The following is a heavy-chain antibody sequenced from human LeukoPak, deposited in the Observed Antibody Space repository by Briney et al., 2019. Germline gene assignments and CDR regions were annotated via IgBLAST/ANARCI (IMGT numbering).Heavy chain of an antibody. Sequence: SETLSLTCTVSGGSINSFDNYWSWLRQSPGKGLEWIGYIYYSGSTNYNPSLKSRVTISVDTSKNQFSLKLSSVTAADTAVYYCARSPQYYDILTGYSFDYWGQGTLVTVSS. D-gene: IGHD3-9*01. CDR2: IYYSGST. CDR3: ARSPQYYDILTGYSFDY. CDR1: GGSINSFDNY. J-gene: IGHJ4*02. V-gene: IGHV4-59*08.